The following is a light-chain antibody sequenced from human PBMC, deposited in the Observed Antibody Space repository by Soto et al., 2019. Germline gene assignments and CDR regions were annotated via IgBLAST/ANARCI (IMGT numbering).Light chain of an antibody. V-gene: IGKV1-5*03. CDR2: KAS. J-gene: IGKJ3*01. Sequence: DIQMTQSPSTLSASVRDRVTITCRASQSISSWLAWYQQKPGKAPNLLIYKASSLEGGVPSRFSGSGSGAEFTLTISSLQPDDFATYYCQQYNSYLLTFGPGTKVDIK. CDR1: QSISSW. CDR3: QQYNSYLLT.